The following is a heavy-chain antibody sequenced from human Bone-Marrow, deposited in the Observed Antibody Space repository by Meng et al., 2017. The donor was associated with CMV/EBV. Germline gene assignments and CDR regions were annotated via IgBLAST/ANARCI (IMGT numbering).Heavy chain of an antibody. Sequence: GSLRLSCTVSGGSISRSSYYWGWIRQPPGKGLEWIGSIYYSGSTYYNPSLKSRVTISVDTSKNQFSLKLSSVTATDTAVYYCARGRTRKGFDYWGQGTLVTVSS. CDR3: ARGRTRKGFDY. J-gene: IGHJ4*02. CDR1: GGSISRSSYY. CDR2: IYYSGST. V-gene: IGHV4-39*07. D-gene: IGHD1-14*01.